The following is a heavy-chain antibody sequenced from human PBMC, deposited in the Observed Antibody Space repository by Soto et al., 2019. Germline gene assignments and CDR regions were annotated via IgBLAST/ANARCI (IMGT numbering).Heavy chain of an antibody. Sequence: QDQLLQSGAEVKKPGASVTVSCKASGYSFTNYGITWVRQAPGQGLEWMGWISAFNGNTTYAQKAQGRVTMTTDASTSTAYMQLRSLRSDDTAVYYCARDRGVAPPVAGNTHYYYYMDVWGKGTTVTVSS. V-gene: IGHV1-18*01. CDR1: GYSFTNYG. CDR2: ISAFNGNT. J-gene: IGHJ6*03. CDR3: ARDRGVAPPVAGNTHYYYYMDV. D-gene: IGHD6-19*01.